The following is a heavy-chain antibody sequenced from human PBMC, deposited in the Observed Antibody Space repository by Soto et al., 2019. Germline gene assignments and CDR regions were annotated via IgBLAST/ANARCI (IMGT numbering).Heavy chain of an antibody. J-gene: IGHJ6*02. CDR3: AKGIGGVRFLEWFPYGMDV. CDR1: GFTFSSYA. V-gene: IGHV3-23*01. Sequence: HPGGSLRLSCAASGFTFSSYAMSWVRQAPGKGQEWVSAISGSGGSTYYADSVKGRFTISRDNSKNTLYLQMNSLRAEDTAVYYCAKGIGGVRFLEWFPYGMDVWGQGTTVTVSS. D-gene: IGHD3-3*01. CDR2: ISGSGGST.